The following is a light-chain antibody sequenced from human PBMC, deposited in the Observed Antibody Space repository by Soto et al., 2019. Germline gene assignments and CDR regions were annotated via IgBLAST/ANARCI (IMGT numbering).Light chain of an antibody. CDR2: GNT. V-gene: IGLV1-40*01. CDR1: SSNIGANYD. J-gene: IGLJ2*01. CDR3: QSHDTKLDSVV. Sequence: QAVVTQPTSVSGAPGQTVTISCTGSSSNIGANYDVNWYQQLPGTAPKVLICGNTNRPSGVPDRFSASKSGTSASLAITGLQAEDEADYYCQSHDTKLDSVVFGGGTKLTVL.